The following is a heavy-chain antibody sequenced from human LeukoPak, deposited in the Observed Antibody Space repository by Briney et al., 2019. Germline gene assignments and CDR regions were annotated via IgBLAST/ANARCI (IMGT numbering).Heavy chain of an antibody. CDR2: IYYSGST. V-gene: IGHV4-59*01. CDR1: GGSISSYY. J-gene: IGHJ3*02. CDR3: AREEERAWYYGSGPGAFDI. Sequence: SETLSLTCTVSGGSISSYYWSWIRQPPGKGLEWIGYIYYSGSTNYNPSLKSRVTISVDTSKNQFSLKLSPVTAADTAVYYCAREEERAWYYGSGPGAFDIWGQRTMVTVSS. D-gene: IGHD3-10*01.